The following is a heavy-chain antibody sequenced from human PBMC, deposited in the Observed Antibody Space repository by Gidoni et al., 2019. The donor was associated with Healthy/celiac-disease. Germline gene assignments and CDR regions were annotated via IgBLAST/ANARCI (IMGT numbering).Heavy chain of an antibody. D-gene: IGHD4-17*01. Sequence: EVQLVETGGGLIQPGGSLRLSCAASGFTASSNYMSWVRQAPGKGLGWVSVVYSGGSTYYADSVKGRFTISRDNSKNTLYLQMNSLRAEDTAVYYCARDLDYGGISGWGQGTLVTVSS. CDR2: VYSGGST. CDR1: GFTASSNY. J-gene: IGHJ4*02. CDR3: ARDLDYGGISG. V-gene: IGHV3-53*02.